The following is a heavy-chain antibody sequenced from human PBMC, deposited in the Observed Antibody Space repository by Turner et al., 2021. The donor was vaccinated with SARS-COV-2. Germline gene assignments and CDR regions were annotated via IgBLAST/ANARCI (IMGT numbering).Heavy chain of an antibody. Sequence: QFQLVQSWSAFKNPWSSVKVSCTASVGTFSSYAISWVRQALGQGLEWMGRIIPVLGLANYAQKVQGRVTMTAEKSKSTAYMELSSLRSEDTAVYYCASLYQGIAAAVISWFDPWGQGTLVTVSS. D-gene: IGHD6-13*01. V-gene: IGHV1-69*04. CDR1: VGTFSSYA. CDR3: ASLYQGIAAAVISWFDP. CDR2: IIPVLGLA. J-gene: IGHJ5*02.